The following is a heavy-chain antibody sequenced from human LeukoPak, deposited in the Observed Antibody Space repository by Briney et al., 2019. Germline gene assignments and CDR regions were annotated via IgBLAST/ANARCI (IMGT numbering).Heavy chain of an antibody. CDR1: GFTVSSIH. D-gene: IGHD3-22*01. CDR2: TYTGGNS. J-gene: IGHJ3*02. Sequence: GGSLRLSCAASGFTVSSIHMVWVRQAPGKGLEWVSVTYTGGNSYYADSVKGRFITSRDISKNTLYLQMNSLRAEDSALYYCARGGRGSAAVVAPRSFDIWGQGTMVTVSS. CDR3: ARGGRGSAAVVAPRSFDI. V-gene: IGHV3-53*01.